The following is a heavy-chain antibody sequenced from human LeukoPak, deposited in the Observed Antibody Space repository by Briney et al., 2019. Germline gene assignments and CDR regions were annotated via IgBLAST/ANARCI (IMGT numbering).Heavy chain of an antibody. D-gene: IGHD6-19*01. CDR2: ISSSGSTI. CDR1: GFTFSDYY. J-gene: IGHJ5*02. CDR3: TNTMAGFWLDP. Sequence: GGSLRLSCAASGFTFSDYYMSWIRQAPGKGLEWVSYISSSGSTIYYADSVKGRFTISRDNAKNSLYLQMNSLRAEDTAVYYCTNTMAGFWLDPWGQGTLVTVSS. V-gene: IGHV3-11*01.